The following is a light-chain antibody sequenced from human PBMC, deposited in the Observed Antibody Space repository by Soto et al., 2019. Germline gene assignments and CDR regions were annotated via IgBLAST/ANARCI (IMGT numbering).Light chain of an antibody. CDR2: EVS. V-gene: IGLV2-14*01. CDR1: RSDVGNYKY. CDR3: FSYTSSGTYV. Sequence: SALTQPASVSGSPGQLITISCTGTRSDVGNYKYVSWYQQHPGKAPKLMIYEVSNRPSGVSNRFSGSKSGNTASLTISGFQAEDETDYYCFSYTSSGTYVSGTGTKVTVL. J-gene: IGLJ1*01.